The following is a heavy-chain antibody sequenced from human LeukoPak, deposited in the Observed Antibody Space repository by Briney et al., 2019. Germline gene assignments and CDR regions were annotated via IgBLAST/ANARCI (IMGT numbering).Heavy chain of an antibody. CDR2: IYYTGST. CDR1: GGSISSYY. V-gene: IGHV4-59*08. D-gene: IGHD3-10*01. J-gene: IGHJ5*02. CDR3: AMGLNYGSGAHST. Sequence: SETLSLTCTVSGGSISSYYWSWIRQPPGKGLEWIGYIYYTGSTTYTPSLKGRVTISVDTSKNHFSLRLSSVTAADTAVYYCAMGLNYGSGAHSTWGQGTLVTVSS.